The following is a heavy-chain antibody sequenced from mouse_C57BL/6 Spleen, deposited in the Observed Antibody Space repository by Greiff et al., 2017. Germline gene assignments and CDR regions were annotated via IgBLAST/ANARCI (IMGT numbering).Heavy chain of an antibody. D-gene: IGHD2-14*01. CDR1: GYTFTDYY. J-gene: IGHJ2*01. V-gene: IGHV1-19*01. CDR2: INPYNGGT. CDR3: ARIEGNYFDY. Sequence: EVQLVESGPVLVKPGASVTMSCKASGYTFTDYYMNWVKQSHGKSLEWIGVINPYNGGTSYNQKFKGKDTLTVDKSSSTAYMELNSLTSEDSAVYYCARIEGNYFDYWGQGTTLTVSS.